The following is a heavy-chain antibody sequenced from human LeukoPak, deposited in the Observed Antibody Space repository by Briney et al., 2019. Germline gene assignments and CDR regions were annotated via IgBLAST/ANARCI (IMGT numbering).Heavy chain of an antibody. CDR1: GGSISSSNW. Sequence: SGTLSHTCAVSGGSISSSNWWSWVRQPPGKGLEWIGETYHSGTTNYNPSLKSRVTISVDKSKNQFSLKLSSATAADTAVYYCARELGYCSGGSCYPISWGQGTLVTVSS. D-gene: IGHD2-15*01. J-gene: IGHJ4*02. CDR3: ARELGYCSGGSCYPIS. V-gene: IGHV4-4*02. CDR2: TYHSGTT.